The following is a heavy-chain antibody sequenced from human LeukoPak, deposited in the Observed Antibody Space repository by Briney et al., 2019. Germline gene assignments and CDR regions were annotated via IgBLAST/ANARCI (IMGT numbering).Heavy chain of an antibody. D-gene: IGHD3-10*01. CDR2: IYYSGST. Sequence: PSETLSLTCTVSGGSISSYYWSWIRQPPGKGLEWIGYIYYSGSTNYNPSLKSRVTISVDTPKNQFSLKLSSVTAADTAVYYCASGSGSYYNPKTFDYWGQGTLVTVSS. J-gene: IGHJ4*02. CDR3: ASGSGSYYNPKTFDY. CDR1: GGSISSYY. V-gene: IGHV4-59*01.